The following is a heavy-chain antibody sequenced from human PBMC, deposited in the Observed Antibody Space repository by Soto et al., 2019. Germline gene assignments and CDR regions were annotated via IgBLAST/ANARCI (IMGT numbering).Heavy chain of an antibody. Sequence: QVQLVESGGGVVQPGRSLRLSCAASGFTFSSHGIHWVRQAPGKGLEWVAVIWYDGSKKFYADSVKGRFTISRDNSENTVHLQMNSLRGEDTAVYYCARMFANYFDHWGQGALVTVSS. J-gene: IGHJ4*02. D-gene: IGHD3-10*02. CDR3: ARMFANYFDH. V-gene: IGHV3-33*03. CDR2: IWYDGSKK. CDR1: GFTFSSHG.